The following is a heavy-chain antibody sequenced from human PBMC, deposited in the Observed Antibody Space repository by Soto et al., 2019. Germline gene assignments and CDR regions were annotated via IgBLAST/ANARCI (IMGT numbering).Heavy chain of an antibody. Sequence: QVHLVESGGGLVKSGGSLRIICEASGFTFSDYYMSWVRQAPGKGVEWVAYISSSGNIIYYADSVKGLFTISRNNAKSSVNLQKNSLRADDTALYFCAKMSSENYYAPVFSWGLGTLVTVSS. CDR3: AKMSSENYYAPVFS. V-gene: IGHV3-11*01. CDR1: GFTFSDYY. CDR2: ISSSGNII. J-gene: IGHJ4*02. D-gene: IGHD3-22*01.